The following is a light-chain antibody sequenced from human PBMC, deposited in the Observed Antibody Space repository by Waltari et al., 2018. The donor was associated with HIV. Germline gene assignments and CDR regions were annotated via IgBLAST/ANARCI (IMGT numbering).Light chain of an antibody. CDR1: GLATHY. V-gene: IGLV3-25*03. Sequence: SYELTQPPSVSVSPGETAGITCSGDGLATHYTFWYQQRPGQAPVMVIFKDTQRSSGIPERFSVSSSGTTVTLTISGVQSEDEADYYWQSVDSTGTQVLFGGGTKLSVL. CDR2: KDT. J-gene: IGLJ2*01. CDR3: QSVDSTGTQVL.